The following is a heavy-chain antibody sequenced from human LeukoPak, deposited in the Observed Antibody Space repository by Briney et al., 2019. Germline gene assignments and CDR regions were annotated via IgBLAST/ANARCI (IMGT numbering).Heavy chain of an antibody. J-gene: IGHJ4*02. V-gene: IGHV6-1*01. D-gene: IGHD3-16*01. CDR3: VRGGHFDY. CDR1: GDSVSSSSSA. Sequence: SQTLSLTRAISGDSVSSSSSAWNWVRQSPSRGLEWLGRTYYRSKWYNDYAESVKSRIAINPDTSKNQFSLHLNSVTPEDTAVYYCVRGGHFDYWGQGTLVTVSS. CDR2: TYYRSKWYN.